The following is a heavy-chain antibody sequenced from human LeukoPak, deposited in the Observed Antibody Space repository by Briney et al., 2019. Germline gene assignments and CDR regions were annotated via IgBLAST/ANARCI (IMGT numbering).Heavy chain of an antibody. V-gene: IGHV1-46*01. J-gene: IGHJ4*02. CDR2: IYPRDGST. CDR1: GYTFTSYG. Sequence: ASVKVSCKASGYTFTSYGISWARQAPGQGLEWMGMIYPRDGSTSYAQKFQGRVTVTRDTSTSTVHMELSGLRSEDTAVYYCARDQEGSDYWGQGTLVTVSS. CDR3: ARDQEGSDY.